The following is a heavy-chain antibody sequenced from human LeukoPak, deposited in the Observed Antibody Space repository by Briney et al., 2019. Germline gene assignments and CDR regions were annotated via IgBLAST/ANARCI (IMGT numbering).Heavy chain of an antibody. CDR3: ASVGYCSSTSCSPYNWFDP. V-gene: IGHV1-2*02. CDR1: GYTFTGYY. J-gene: IGHJ5*02. D-gene: IGHD2-2*03. CDR2: INPNSGGT. Sequence: ASVKVSCKASGYTFTGYYMHWVRQAPGQGLEWMGWINPNSGGTNYAQEFQGRVTMTRDTSISTAYMELSRLRSDDTAVYYCASVGYCSSTSCSPYNWFDPWGQGTLVTVSS.